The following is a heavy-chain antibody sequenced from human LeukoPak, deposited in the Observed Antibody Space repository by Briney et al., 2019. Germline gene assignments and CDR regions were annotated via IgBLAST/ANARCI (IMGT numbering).Heavy chain of an antibody. CDR1: GFTFSRHW. J-gene: IGHJ6*02. D-gene: IGHD1-1*01. Sequence: PGGSLRLSCAASGFTFSRHWMHWVRQAPGKGLVWVSRINSDGSSTSYADSVKGRFTISRDNAKNTLYLQVNSLRAEDTAVYYCARRGTGHGMDVWGQGTTVIVSS. CDR3: ARRGTGHGMDV. V-gene: IGHV3-74*01. CDR2: INSDGSST.